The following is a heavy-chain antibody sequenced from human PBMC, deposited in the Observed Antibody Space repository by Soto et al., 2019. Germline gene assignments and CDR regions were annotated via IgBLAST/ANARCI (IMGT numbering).Heavy chain of an antibody. CDR1: GYTFTSYY. CDR2: INPSGGST. D-gene: IGHD2-2*01. CDR3: ARVYCISTSCSSNWFDP. J-gene: IGHJ5*02. V-gene: IGHV1-46*01. Sequence: ASVKVSCKASGYTFTSYYMQWVRQAPGQGLEWMGIINPSGGSTSYAQKFQGRVTMTRDTSTSTVYMELSSLRSEDTAVYYCARVYCISTSCSSNWFDPWGQGTLVTVSS.